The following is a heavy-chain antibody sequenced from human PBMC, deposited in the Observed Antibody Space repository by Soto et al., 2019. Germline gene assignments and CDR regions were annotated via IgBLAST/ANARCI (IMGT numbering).Heavy chain of an antibody. CDR2: IHYSGST. CDR1: GGSIGSNIYY. Sequence: ETLSLTCTVSGGSIGSNIYYWGWIRQPPGKGLEWIGNIHYSGSTYYDSSLKSRDTISVDTSKNQFSLKLSSVTAADTVLFYCASQHYYDSSGYYVVYWGQGTLVTVSS. J-gene: IGHJ4*02. D-gene: IGHD3-22*01. V-gene: IGHV4-39*01. CDR3: ASQHYYDSSGYYVVY.